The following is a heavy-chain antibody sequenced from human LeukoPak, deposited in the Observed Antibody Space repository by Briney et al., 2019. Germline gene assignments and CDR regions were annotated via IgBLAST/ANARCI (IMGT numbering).Heavy chain of an antibody. CDR3: ARGPRQPVDRWFDP. CDR1: GGSFTDYY. CDR2: INHSGST. J-gene: IGHJ5*02. V-gene: IGHV4-34*01. Sequence: SETLSLTCAVYGGSFTDYYWTWIRQPPGKGLEWIGEINHSGSTNYNPSLKSRVTISVDTSKNQFSLKLRSVTAADTAVYYCARGPRQPVDRWFDPWGQGTLVTVSS. D-gene: IGHD6-13*01.